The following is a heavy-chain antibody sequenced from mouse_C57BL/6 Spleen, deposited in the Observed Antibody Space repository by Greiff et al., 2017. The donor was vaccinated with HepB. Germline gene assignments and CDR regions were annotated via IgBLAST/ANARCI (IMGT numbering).Heavy chain of an antibody. CDR3: ARAEYYGSSQDGYFDV. V-gene: IGHV1-52*01. D-gene: IGHD1-1*01. CDR1: GYTFTSYW. J-gene: IGHJ1*03. Sequence: QVQLKQSGAELVRPGSSVKLSCKASGYTFTSYWMHWVKQRPIQGLEWIGNIDPSDSETHYNQKFKDKATLTVDKSSSTAYMQLSSLTSEDSAVYDCARAEYYGSSQDGYFDVWGTGTTVTVAS. CDR2: IDPSDSET.